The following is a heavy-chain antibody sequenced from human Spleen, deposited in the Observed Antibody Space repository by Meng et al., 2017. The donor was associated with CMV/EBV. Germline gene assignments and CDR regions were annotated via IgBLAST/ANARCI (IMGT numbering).Heavy chain of an antibody. CDR2: ISSSSSYI. V-gene: IGHV3-21*01. Sequence: GESLKISCAASGLTFSSYSMNWVRQAPGKGLEWVSSISSSSSYIYYADSVKGRFTISRDNAKNSLYLQMNSLRAEDTAVYYCARERITGTTNRAFDYWGQGTLVTVSS. J-gene: IGHJ4*02. D-gene: IGHD1-7*01. CDR1: GLTFSSYS. CDR3: ARERITGTTNRAFDY.